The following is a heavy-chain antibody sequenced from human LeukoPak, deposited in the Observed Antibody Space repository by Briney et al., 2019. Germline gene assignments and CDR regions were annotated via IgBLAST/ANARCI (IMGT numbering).Heavy chain of an antibody. CDR3: ARDGWDSSSSDYFDY. CDR1: GGSISSGGYS. Sequence: PSQTLSLTCAVSGGSISSGGYSWSWIRQPPGKGLEWIGYIYHSGSTYYNPSLKSRVTISVDRSKNQFSLKLSSVTAADTAVYYCARDGWDSSSSDYFDYWGQGTLVTVSS. D-gene: IGHD6-6*01. CDR2: IYHSGST. J-gene: IGHJ4*02. V-gene: IGHV4-30-2*01.